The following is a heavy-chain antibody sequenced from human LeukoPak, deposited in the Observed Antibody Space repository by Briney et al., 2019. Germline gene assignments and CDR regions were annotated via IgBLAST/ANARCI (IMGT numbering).Heavy chain of an antibody. D-gene: IGHD5-24*01. CDR2: IYYSGST. CDR3: GRDSVEMGTIHSDY. CDR1: GGSISSSNYL. Sequence: PSETLSLTCTVSGGSISSSNYLWGWIRQAPGKGLEWIGSIYYSGSTYYNPSLKSRVTISADMSKNQFSLRLYSVTAADTAVYYCGRDSVEMGTIHSDYWGQGTLVTVSS. V-gene: IGHV4-39*07. J-gene: IGHJ4*02.